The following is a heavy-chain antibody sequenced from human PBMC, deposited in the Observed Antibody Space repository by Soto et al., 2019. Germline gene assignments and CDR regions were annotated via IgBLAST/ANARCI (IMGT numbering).Heavy chain of an antibody. CDR2: IYWDDDK. D-gene: IGHD3-10*01. Sequence: QITLKESGPRLVKPTQTLTLTCTFSGFSLSTSGVGVGWIRQPPGKALEWLALIYWDDDKRYSPSLKSRLTITKDTSKNQVVLTMTNMYPMDTATYYCAHRLLVWFGGMDAFDIWGQGTMVTVSS. CDR1: GFSLSTSGVG. V-gene: IGHV2-5*02. J-gene: IGHJ3*02. CDR3: AHRLLVWFGGMDAFDI.